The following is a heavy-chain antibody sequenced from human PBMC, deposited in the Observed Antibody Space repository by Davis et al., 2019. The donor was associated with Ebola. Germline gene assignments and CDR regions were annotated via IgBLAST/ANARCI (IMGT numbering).Heavy chain of an antibody. J-gene: IGHJ6*04. CDR3: ARHWVNRYCSGGSCHLYYYYGMDV. V-gene: IGHV4-38-2*01. D-gene: IGHD2-15*01. CDR2: WYRSGNT. CDR1: GYSISSGYF. Sequence: MPSETLSLTCSVSGYSISSGYFWGWIRQPPGKGLEWIGSWYRSGNTNYSPSLKSRVTISVDTSKNQFSLKLSSVTAADTAVYYCARHWVNRYCSGGSCHLYYYYGMDVWGKGTTGTVSS.